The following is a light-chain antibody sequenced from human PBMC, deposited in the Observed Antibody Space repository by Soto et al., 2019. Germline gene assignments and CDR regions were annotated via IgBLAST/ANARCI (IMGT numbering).Light chain of an antibody. CDR2: KAS. V-gene: IGKV1-5*03. CDR3: QHYNSNSGA. Sequence: DIQMTQSPSTLSRSVVDRFTISCRASQTISNRLAWYQQKPGKAPKLLIYKASTLKSGVPSSISGSGAGTEFSLTISSLQPDDFATYYYQHYNSNSGAFGQGNKGDIK. J-gene: IGKJ1*01. CDR1: QTISNR.